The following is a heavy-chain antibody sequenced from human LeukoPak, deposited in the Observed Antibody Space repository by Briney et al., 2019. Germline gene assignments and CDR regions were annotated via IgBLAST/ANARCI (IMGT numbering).Heavy chain of an antibody. D-gene: IGHD1-26*01. J-gene: IGHJ6*02. CDR3: ARDRHAWELDYYYSGMDV. V-gene: IGHV3-66*01. CDR2: IYSGGST. Sequence: GGSLRLSCAASGFTVSSNYMSWVRQAPGKGLEWVSVIYSGGSTYYADSVKGRFTISRDNSKNTLYLQMNSLRAEDTAVYYCARDRHAWELDYYYSGMDVWGQGTTVTVSS. CDR1: GFTVSSNY.